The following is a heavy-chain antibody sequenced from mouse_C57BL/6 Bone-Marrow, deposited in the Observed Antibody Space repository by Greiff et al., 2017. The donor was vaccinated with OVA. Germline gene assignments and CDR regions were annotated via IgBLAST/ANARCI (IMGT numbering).Heavy chain of an antibody. CDR1: GYTFTDYY. V-gene: IGHV1-76*01. CDR3: ARQLSWFAY. D-gene: IGHD3-1*01. Sequence: VKLMESGAELVRPGASVKLSCKASGYTFTDYYINWVKQRPGQGLEWIARIYPGSGNTYYNEKFKGKATLTAEKSSSTAYMQLSSLTSEDSAVYFCARQLSWFAYWGQGTLVTVSA. J-gene: IGHJ3*01. CDR2: IYPGSGNT.